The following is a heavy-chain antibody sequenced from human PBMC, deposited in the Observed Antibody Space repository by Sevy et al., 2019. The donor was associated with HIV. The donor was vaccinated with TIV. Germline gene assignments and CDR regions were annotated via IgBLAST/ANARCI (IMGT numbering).Heavy chain of an antibody. V-gene: IGHV3-53*01. CDR3: TRDQWDHCSGSFYFAS. D-gene: IGHD3-10*02. CDR2: ISGGLRT. J-gene: IGHJ4*02. CDR1: GFTVSSNS. Sequence: GGSLRLSCATSGFTVSSNSMSWVRQAPGKGLEWVSVISGGLRTYYADSVKGRFTISRDNSENTLYLQMSSLKAEDTAVYYCTRDQWDHCSGSFYFASWGQGTLVTVSS.